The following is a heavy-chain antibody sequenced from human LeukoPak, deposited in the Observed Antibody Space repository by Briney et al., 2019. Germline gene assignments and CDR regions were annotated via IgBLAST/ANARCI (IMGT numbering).Heavy chain of an antibody. CDR1: GGSFSGYY. J-gene: IGHJ4*02. D-gene: IGHD4-11*01. CDR2: INHSGST. Sequence: PSETLSLTCAVYGGSFSGYYWSWIRQPPGKGLEWIGEINHSGSTNYNPSLKSRVTISADTSKNQFSLKLSSVTAADTAVYYCARGRYSNYNWGQGTLVTVSS. V-gene: IGHV4-34*01. CDR3: ARGRYSNYN.